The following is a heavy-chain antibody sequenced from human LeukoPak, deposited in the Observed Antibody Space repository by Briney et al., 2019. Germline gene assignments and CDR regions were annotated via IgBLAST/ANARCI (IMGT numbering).Heavy chain of an antibody. J-gene: IGHJ4*02. Sequence: ASVKVSCKASGYTFTGYYMHWVRQAPGQGLEWMGWINPNSGGTNYAQKFQGRVTMTRDTSISTAYMELSRLRSDDTAVYYCARASGYSGSSPDYWGQGTLVTVSS. D-gene: IGHD1-26*01. CDR3: ARASGYSGSSPDY. CDR2: INPNSGGT. V-gene: IGHV1-2*02. CDR1: GYTFTGYY.